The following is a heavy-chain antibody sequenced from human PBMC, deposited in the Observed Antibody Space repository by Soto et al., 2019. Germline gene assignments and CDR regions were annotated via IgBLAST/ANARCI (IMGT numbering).Heavy chain of an antibody. D-gene: IGHD3-10*01. CDR3: TKRLYYNSGSFEY. Sequence: EVELLESGGGLAQPGGSLRLSCAASGFIFSSYAMTWVRRAPGKGLEWVSTISSSGDSTYYADSVKGRLTISRDNSKNTLYLQMNSLRAEDTAAYYCTKRLYYNSGSFEYWGQGTLVTVSS. J-gene: IGHJ4*02. CDR2: ISSSGDST. CDR1: GFIFSSYA. V-gene: IGHV3-23*01.